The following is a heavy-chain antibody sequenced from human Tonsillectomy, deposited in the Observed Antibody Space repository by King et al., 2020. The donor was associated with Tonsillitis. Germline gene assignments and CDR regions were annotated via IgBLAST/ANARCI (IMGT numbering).Heavy chain of an antibody. V-gene: IGHV3-20*04. J-gene: IGHJ3*02. CDR3: ARYGVVVVPAHLSDAFDI. CDR2: INWNGGST. CDR1: GFTFGDYG. Sequence: VQLVESGGGVVRPGGSLRLSCAASGFTFGDYGMSWVRQAPGKGLEWVSGINWNGGSTGYADSVKGRFTVSRDNAKNSLYLQMNSLRAEDTALYYCARYGVVVVPAHLSDAFDIWGQGTMVTVSS. D-gene: IGHD2-15*01.